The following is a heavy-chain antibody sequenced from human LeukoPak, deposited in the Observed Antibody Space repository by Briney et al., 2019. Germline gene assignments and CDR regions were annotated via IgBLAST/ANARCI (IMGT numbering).Heavy chain of an antibody. CDR2: ISGSGGST. D-gene: IGHD6-13*01. Sequence: GGSLRLSCAASGFTFSSYAMSWVRQAPGKGLEWVSAISGSGGSTYYADSVKGRFTISRDNSKNTLYLQMNSLRAEDTAVYYCANKHDLWQQLVSDYYFDYWGQGTLVTVSS. V-gene: IGHV3-23*01. J-gene: IGHJ4*02. CDR3: ANKHDLWQQLVSDYYFDY. CDR1: GFTFSSYA.